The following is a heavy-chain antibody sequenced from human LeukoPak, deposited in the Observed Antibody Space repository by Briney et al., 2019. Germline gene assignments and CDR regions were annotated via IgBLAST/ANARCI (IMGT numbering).Heavy chain of an antibody. CDR3: AKDKGIAAAPLDYMDV. CDR2: ISSSGGVT. V-gene: IGHV3-23*01. CDR1: GLTFSRHA. D-gene: IGHD6-13*01. Sequence: HSGGSLRLSCAASGLTFSRHAMSWVRQAPGKGLEWVAGISSSGGVTYYLDSVKGRFTISRDNTKNTVYLQMNSLRAEDTALYYCAKDKGIAAAPLDYMDVWGKGTTVTVSS. J-gene: IGHJ6*03.